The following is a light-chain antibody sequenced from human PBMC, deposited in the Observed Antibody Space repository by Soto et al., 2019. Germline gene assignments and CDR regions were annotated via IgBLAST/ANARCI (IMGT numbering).Light chain of an antibody. Sequence: DIVMTQSPLSLPVTPGEPASISCRSSQSLLHSTGWKYLDWYLQKPGQSPQLLIYLGSNRASGVPDRFSGSGSGTDFTLKISRVEAEDVGIYYCMQALQTPLTFGPGTKVDIK. V-gene: IGKV2-28*01. CDR3: MQALQTPLT. CDR2: LGS. J-gene: IGKJ3*01. CDR1: QSLLHSTGWKY.